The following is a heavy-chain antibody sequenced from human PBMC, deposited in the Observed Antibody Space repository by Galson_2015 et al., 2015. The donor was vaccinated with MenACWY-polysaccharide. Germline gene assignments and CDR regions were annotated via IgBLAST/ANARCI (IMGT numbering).Heavy chain of an antibody. CDR3: ARAIAVAGQRRDFDL. CDR1: GGSISSYY. J-gene: IGHJ2*01. V-gene: IGHV4-59*01. D-gene: IGHD6-19*01. CDR2: INYSGST. Sequence: ETLSLTCTVSGGSISSYYWNWIRQPPGKGLEWAGYINYSGSTNHNPSLKSRVTMSVDTSKNQFSLNLTSVTDADTAVYYCARAIAVAGQRRDFDLWGRGTLVTVSS.